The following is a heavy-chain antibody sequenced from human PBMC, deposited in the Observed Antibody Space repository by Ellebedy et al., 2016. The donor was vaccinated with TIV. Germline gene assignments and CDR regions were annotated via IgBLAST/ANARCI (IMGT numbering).Heavy chain of an antibody. CDR1: GGSISSSSYY. D-gene: IGHD2-15*01. CDR2: IYYSGST. V-gene: IGHV4-39*01. J-gene: IGHJ4*02. CDR3: ARGEILADY. Sequence: SETLSLXXTVSGGSISSSSYYWGWIRQPPGKGLEWIGSIYYSGSTYYNPSLKSRVTISVDTSKNQFSLKLSSVTAADTAVYYCARGEILADYWGQGTLVTVSS.